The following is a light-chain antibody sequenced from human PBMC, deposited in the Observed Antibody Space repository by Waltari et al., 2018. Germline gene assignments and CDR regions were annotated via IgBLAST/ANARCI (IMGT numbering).Light chain of an antibody. V-gene: IGLV2-8*01. CDR1: SPDIGGSNF. CDR3: SSYAGSNNIL. J-gene: IGLJ2*01. CDR2: DGS. Sequence: QSALTQPPSAPGSPGQSVTISCTGTSPDIGGSNFVHWYQHHPGRAPKLMIYDGSKRPAGVPDRFSGSKSGNTASLTVAGLQAEDEADYYCSSYAGSNNILFGGGTKLTVL.